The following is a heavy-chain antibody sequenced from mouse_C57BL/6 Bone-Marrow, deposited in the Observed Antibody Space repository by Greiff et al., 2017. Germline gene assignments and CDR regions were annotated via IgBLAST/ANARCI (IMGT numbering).Heavy chain of an antibody. CDR1: GFNIKDYY. J-gene: IGHJ2*01. Sequence: VQLQQPGAELVRPGASVKLSCTASGFNIKDYYMHWVKQRPEQGLEWIGRIDPEGGDTEYAPKFQGKATLTEDTSSNTAYLQLSSLTSEDAAVYYCTTGWYFDYWGQGTTLTVSS. V-gene: IGHV14-1*01. CDR3: TTGWYFDY. CDR2: IDPEGGDT. D-gene: IGHD1-1*02.